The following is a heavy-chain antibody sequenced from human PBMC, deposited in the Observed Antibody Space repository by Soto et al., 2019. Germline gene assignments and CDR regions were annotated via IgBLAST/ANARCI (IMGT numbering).Heavy chain of an antibody. D-gene: IGHD3-9*01. V-gene: IGHV4-39*01. CDR2: IYYSGST. Sequence: FETRSLTCTVSGGSISSSCSYCGWIRQPPGKGLEWIGSIYYSGSTYYNPSLKGRVTISVDTSKNQFSLKLSSVTAAYTAVYYCAPFDWLTHYWGQGTLVTVSS. J-gene: IGHJ4*02. CDR1: GGSISSSCSY. CDR3: APFDWLTHY.